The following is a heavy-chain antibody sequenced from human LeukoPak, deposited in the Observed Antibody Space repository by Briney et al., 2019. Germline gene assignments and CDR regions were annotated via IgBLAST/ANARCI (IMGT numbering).Heavy chain of an antibody. CDR2: ISSSSSYI. V-gene: IGHV3-21*01. D-gene: IGHD5-18*01. Sequence: GGSLRLSCAASGFTFSSYSMNWVRQAPGKGLEWVSSISSSSSYIYYADSVKGRFTISRDNAKNSLYLQMNSLRAEDTAVYYCASARGSNYGSLGDWGQGTLVTVSS. J-gene: IGHJ4*02. CDR3: ASARGSNYGSLGD. CDR1: GFTFSSYS.